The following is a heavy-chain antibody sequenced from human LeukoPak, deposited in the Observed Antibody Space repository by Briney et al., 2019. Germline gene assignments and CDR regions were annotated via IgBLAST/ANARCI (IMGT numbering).Heavy chain of an antibody. CDR3: ARDAYDSSGYTYDY. J-gene: IGHJ4*02. CDR2: INPNSGGT. CDR1: GYTFTGYY. V-gene: IGHV1-2*04. Sequence: ASVKVSCKASGYTFTGYYMHWVRQAPGQGLEWMGWINPNSGGTNYAQKFQGWVTMTRDTSISTAYMELSRLRSDDTAVYYCARDAYDSSGYTYDYWGQGTLVTVSS. D-gene: IGHD3-22*01.